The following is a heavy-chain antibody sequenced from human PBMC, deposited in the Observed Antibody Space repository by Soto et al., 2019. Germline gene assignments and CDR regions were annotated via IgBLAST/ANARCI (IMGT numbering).Heavy chain of an antibody. Sequence: GGSLRLSCAASGFTFSSYSMNWVRQAPGKGLEWVSSISSSSSYIYYADSVKGRFTISRDNAKNSLYLQMNSLRAEDTAVYYCARPPSATTITLIYSSGNYFDYWGQGTLVTVSS. CDR2: ISSSSSYI. J-gene: IGHJ4*02. CDR3: ARPPSATTITLIYSSGNYFDY. CDR1: GFTFSSYS. V-gene: IGHV3-21*01. D-gene: IGHD6-19*01.